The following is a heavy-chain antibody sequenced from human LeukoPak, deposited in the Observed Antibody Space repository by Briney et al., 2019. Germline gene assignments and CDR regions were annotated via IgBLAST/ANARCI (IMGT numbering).Heavy chain of an antibody. CDR2: ISGSGGST. J-gene: IGHJ4*02. D-gene: IGHD1-7*01. Sequence: GGSLRLSCAASGFTFSSYAMSRVRQAPGKGLEWVSAISGSGGSTYYADSVKGRFTISRDNSKDTLYLQMNSLRAEDTAVYYCAKDTSNSRPFDYWGQGTLVTVSS. CDR3: AKDTSNSRPFDY. V-gene: IGHV3-23*01. CDR1: GFTFSSYA.